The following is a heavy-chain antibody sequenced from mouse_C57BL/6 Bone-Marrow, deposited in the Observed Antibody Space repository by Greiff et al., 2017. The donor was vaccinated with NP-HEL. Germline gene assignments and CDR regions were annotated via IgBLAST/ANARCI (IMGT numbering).Heavy chain of an antibody. J-gene: IGHJ4*01. V-gene: IGHV2-5*01. CDR2: IWRGGST. D-gene: IGHD1-1*01. CDR3: AKRANSTVVATKYAMDY. Sequence: VQGVESGPGLVQPSQSLSITCTVSGFSLTSYGVHWVRQSPGKGLEWLGVIWRGGSTDYNAAFMSRLSITKDNSKSQVFFKMNSLQADDTAIYYCAKRANSTVVATKYAMDYWGQGTSVTVSS. CDR1: GFSLTSYG.